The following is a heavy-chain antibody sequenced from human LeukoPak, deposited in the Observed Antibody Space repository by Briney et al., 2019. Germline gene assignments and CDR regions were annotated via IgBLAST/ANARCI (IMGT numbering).Heavy chain of an antibody. CDR3: AREGGLGNIDY. V-gene: IGHV4-30-2*06. CDR1: GGSISSGGYS. J-gene: IGHJ4*02. Sequence: PSETLSPTCAVSGGSISSGGYSWSWIRQSPGKGLEWIGYIYHTGSTYYNPSLKSRVTISVDRSMNQFSLKLSSVAAADTAVYYCAREGGLGNIDYWGQGTLVTVSS. CDR2: IYHTGST. D-gene: IGHD3-10*01.